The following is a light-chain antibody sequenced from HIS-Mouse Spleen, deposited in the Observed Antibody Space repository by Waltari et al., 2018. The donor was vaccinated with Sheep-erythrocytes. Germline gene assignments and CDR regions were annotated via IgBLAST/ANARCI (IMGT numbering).Light chain of an antibody. CDR2: EGS. V-gene: IGLV2-23*01. J-gene: IGLJ3*02. Sequence: QSALTQPASVSGSPGQSITISCTGTSSDVGSYNLVSWYQQHPGNAPKLMIYEGSKRRSGVSNRFSGAKSGNTASLTISGLQAEDEADYYCCSYAGSSTPWVFGGGTKLTVL. CDR3: CSYAGSSTPWV. CDR1: SSDVGSYNL.